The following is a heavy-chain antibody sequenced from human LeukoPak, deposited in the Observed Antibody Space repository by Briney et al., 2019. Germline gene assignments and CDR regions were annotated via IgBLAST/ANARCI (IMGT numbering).Heavy chain of an antibody. D-gene: IGHD3-22*01. J-gene: IGHJ4*02. CDR3: ARDYYDSSGYPEGGFDY. CDR1: GYTFTGYY. CDR2: INPNSGGT. V-gene: IGHV1-2*02. Sequence: ASVKVSCKASGYTFTGYYMHWVRQAPGQGLEWMGWINPNSGGTNYAQKFQGRVTMTRDTSISTAYMELSRLRSDDTAVYYCARDYYDSSGYPEGGFDYWGQGTLVTVSS.